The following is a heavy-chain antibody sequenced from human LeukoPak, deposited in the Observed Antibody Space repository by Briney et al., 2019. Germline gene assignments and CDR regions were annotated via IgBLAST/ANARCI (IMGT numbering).Heavy chain of an antibody. CDR1: GGTFSSYA. J-gene: IGHJ6*03. CDR2: IIPIFGTA. CDR3: ARGPDYYDSSGYDYYYMDV. Sequence: SVKVSCKASGGTFSSYAISWVRQAPGQGLEWMGGIIPIFGTANYAQKFQGRVTITADESTSTAYMELSSLRSEDTAVYYCARGPDYYDSSGYDYYYMDVWGKGPRSPSP. D-gene: IGHD3-22*01. V-gene: IGHV1-69*13.